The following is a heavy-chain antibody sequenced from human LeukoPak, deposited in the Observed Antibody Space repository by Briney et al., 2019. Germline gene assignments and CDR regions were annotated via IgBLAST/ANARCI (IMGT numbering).Heavy chain of an antibody. J-gene: IGHJ6*02. V-gene: IGHV1-8*01. CDR3: ARGQDGMDV. CDR2: MNPDTGNT. Sequence: ASVKVSCKASGYTFTSYDINWVRQATGQGLEYMGWMNPDTGNTGYRQKLQGRVTMTRNTSISTAYLELSSLRSEDTAVYYCARGQDGMDVWGQGTTVIVSS. CDR1: GYTFTSYD.